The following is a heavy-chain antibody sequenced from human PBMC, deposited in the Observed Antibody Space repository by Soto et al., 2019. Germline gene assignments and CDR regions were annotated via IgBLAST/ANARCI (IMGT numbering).Heavy chain of an antibody. V-gene: IGHV3-23*01. J-gene: IGHJ4*02. D-gene: IGHD6-19*01. CDR3: AKDATRTNGWYHFDY. Sequence: PGGSLRLSCAASGFTFSYFAMGWVRQAPGKGLEGVSVLNDRGDTTYYTDSVKGRFTISRDNSKNTLYLQMNSLRAEDTAVYYCAKDATRTNGWYHFDYWGQGALVTVSS. CDR2: LNDRGDTT. CDR1: GFTFSYFA.